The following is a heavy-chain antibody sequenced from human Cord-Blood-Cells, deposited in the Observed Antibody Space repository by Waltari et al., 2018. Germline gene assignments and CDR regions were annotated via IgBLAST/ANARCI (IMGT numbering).Heavy chain of an antibody. D-gene: IGHD6-13*01. Sequence: QVQLVQSGAEVKKPGASVKVSCKASGYTFPSYDLNWVRQATGQGLEWMGWMNPNSGNTGYAQKFQGRVTMTRNTSISTAYMELSSLRSEDTAVYYCARQSPGIAAAGPGFDYWGQGTLVTVSS. J-gene: IGHJ4*02. CDR2: MNPNSGNT. V-gene: IGHV1-8*01. CDR3: ARQSPGIAAAGPGFDY. CDR1: GYTFPSYD.